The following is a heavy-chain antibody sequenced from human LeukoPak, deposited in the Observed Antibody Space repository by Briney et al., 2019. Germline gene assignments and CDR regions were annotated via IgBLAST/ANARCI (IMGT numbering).Heavy chain of an antibody. V-gene: IGHV3-23*01. CDR2: ISGSGGST. Sequence: GGSLRLSCAASGFTFSSYGMSWVRQAPGKGLEWVSAISGSGGSTYYADSVKGRFTISRDNSKNTLYLQMNSLRAEDTAVYYCAKGHADYYDSSTPESIDYWGQGTLVTVSS. CDR3: AKGHADYYDSSTPESIDY. CDR1: GFTFSSYG. J-gene: IGHJ4*02. D-gene: IGHD3-22*01.